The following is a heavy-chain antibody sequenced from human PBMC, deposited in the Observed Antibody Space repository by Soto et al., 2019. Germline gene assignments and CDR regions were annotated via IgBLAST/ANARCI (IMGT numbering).Heavy chain of an antibody. J-gene: IGHJ6*02. CDR1: GYRFTSQW. CDR3: ARLTAARPYYYYGMDV. Sequence: PGESLKISCKGSGYRFTSQWISWVRQVPGKGLEWVGRIDPSDSYTSYSPAFQGQVTISADKSISTAYLQWSSLKASDTAMYYCARLTAARPYYYYGMDVWGQGTTVTVS. CDR2: IDPSDSYT. V-gene: IGHV5-10-1*04. D-gene: IGHD6-6*01.